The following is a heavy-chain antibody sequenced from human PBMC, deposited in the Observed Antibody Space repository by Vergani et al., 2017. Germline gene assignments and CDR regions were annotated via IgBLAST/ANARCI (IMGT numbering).Heavy chain of an antibody. J-gene: IGHJ6*02. CDR1: EFTFSDYY. D-gene: IGHD4-17*01. V-gene: IGHV3-11*06. CDR3: ARNYGDYVYYLDV. Sequence: QVQLVESGGGLVKPGGSLRLSCAASEFTFSDYYMSWIRQPPGTGLEWVSYISSSTIYTNYADSVKGRFTISRDTAKSSLYLQMNSLRAEDTAVYYCARNYGDYVYYLDVWGQGTTVTVSS. CDR2: ISSSTIYT.